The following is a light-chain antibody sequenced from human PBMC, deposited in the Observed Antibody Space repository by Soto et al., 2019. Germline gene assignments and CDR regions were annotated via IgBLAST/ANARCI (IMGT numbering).Light chain of an antibody. Sequence: DIQMTQSPSTLSASVGDRVSITCRASQGIASYLAWYQQKPGKAPKLLMYAVSTLQSGVPSRFSGSGSGTEFTLTISSLQPEDSATYYCQQLSSYPLTFGGGTKVDIK. J-gene: IGKJ4*01. CDR3: QQLSSYPLT. CDR1: QGIASY. CDR2: AVS. V-gene: IGKV1-9*01.